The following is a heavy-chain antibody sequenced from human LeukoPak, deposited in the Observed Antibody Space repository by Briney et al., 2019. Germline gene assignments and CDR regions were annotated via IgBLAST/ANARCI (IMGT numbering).Heavy chain of an antibody. CDR3: ARGIEQWLVQWGYYYMDV. CDR1: GFTFSSYY. D-gene: IGHD6-19*01. V-gene: IGHV3-7*01. J-gene: IGHJ6*03. Sequence: PGGSLRLSCAASGFTFSSYYMNWVRQAPGKGLEWVANIKQDGSEKYYVDSVKGRFTISRDNAKNSLYLQMNSLRAEDTAVYYCARGIEQWLVQWGYYYMDVWGKGTTVTVSS. CDR2: IKQDGSEK.